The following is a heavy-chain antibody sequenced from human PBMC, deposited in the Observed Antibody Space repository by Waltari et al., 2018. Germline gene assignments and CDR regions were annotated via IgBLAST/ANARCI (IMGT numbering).Heavy chain of an antibody. CDR3: ARDFNRFHYYYYMDV. CDR1: GGTFSSYA. CDR2: TIHSFGTA. D-gene: IGHD2-21*01. J-gene: IGHJ6*03. Sequence: QVQLVQSGAEVKKPGSSVKVSCKASGGTFSSYAISWVGQAPGQGLGGMGGTIHSFGTANHAQKFQGRVTITADESTSTAYMELSSLRSEDTAVYYCARDFNRFHYYYYMDVWGKGTTVTVSS. V-gene: IGHV1-69*12.